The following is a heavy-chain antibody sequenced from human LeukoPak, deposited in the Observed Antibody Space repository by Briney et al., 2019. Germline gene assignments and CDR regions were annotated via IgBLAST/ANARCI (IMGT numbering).Heavy chain of an antibody. D-gene: IGHD6-13*01. CDR1: GFTFSTYA. CDR2: TNGGGGST. CDR3: AKGGSSNWFWDYMDV. J-gene: IGHJ6*03. V-gene: IGHV3-23*01. Sequence: GGSLRLSCAASGFTFSTYAASWVRQAPGKGLEWVSVTNGGGGSTDYADSVKGRFTISKDNAKNTLYLQMNSLRAEDTATYYCAKGGSSNWFWDYMDVWGKGATVTVSS.